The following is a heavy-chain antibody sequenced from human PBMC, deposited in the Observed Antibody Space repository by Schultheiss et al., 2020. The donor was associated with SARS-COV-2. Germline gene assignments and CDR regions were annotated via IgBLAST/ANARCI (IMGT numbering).Heavy chain of an antibody. CDR1: GGSISSSSYY. D-gene: IGHD6-6*01. J-gene: IGHJ3*02. Sequence: SETLSLTCTVSGGSISSSSYYWGWIRQPPGKGLGWIGEINHSGSTNYNPSLKSRVTISVDTSKNQFSLKLSSVTAADTAVYYCASHKYSSDAFDIWGQGTMVTVSS. V-gene: IGHV4-39*07. CDR2: INHSGST. CDR3: ASHKYSSDAFDI.